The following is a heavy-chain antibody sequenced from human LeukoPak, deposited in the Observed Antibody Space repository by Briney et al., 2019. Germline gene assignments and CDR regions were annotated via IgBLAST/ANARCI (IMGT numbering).Heavy chain of an antibody. D-gene: IGHD3-16*02. J-gene: IGHJ4*02. CDR3: ARDYYDYVWGSYRTIDY. CDR2: INPNSGGT. V-gene: IGHV1-2*06. Sequence: ASVKVSCKASGYTFTGYYMHWVRLAPGQGLEWMGRINPNSGGTNYAQKFQGRVTMTRDTSISTAYMELSRLRSDDTAVYYCARDYYDYVWGSYRTIDYWGQGTLVTVSS. CDR1: GYTFTGYY.